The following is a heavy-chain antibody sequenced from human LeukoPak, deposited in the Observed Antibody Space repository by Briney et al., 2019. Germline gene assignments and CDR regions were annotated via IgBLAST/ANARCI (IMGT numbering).Heavy chain of an antibody. Sequence: SETLSLTCTVSGGSISSSSYYWGWIRQPPGKGLEWIGSIYYSGSTYYNPSLKSRVTISVDTSKNQFPLKLSSVTAADTAVYYCARVADSIDAFDIWGQGTMVTVSS. D-gene: IGHD3-22*01. CDR3: ARVADSIDAFDI. V-gene: IGHV4-39*06. CDR1: GGSISSSSYY. J-gene: IGHJ3*02. CDR2: IYYSGST.